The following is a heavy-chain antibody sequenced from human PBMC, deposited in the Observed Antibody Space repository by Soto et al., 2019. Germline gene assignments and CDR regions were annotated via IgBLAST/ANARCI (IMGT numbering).Heavy chain of an antibody. Sequence: GGSLRLSCAASGFTFSSYAMSWVRQAPGKGLEWVSAISGSGGSTYYADSVKGRFTISRDNSKNTLYLQMNSLRAEDTAVYYCAQRKLGIGRYFDYWGQGTLVTVSS. D-gene: IGHD7-27*01. CDR1: GFTFSSYA. CDR2: ISGSGGST. CDR3: AQRKLGIGRYFDY. J-gene: IGHJ4*02. V-gene: IGHV3-23*01.